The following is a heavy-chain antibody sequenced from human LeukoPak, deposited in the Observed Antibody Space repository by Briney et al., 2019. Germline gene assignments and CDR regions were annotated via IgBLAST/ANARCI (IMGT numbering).Heavy chain of an antibody. CDR2: MNPNSGNT. CDR1: GYTFTSCD. D-gene: IGHD6-19*01. CDR3: TRGSSGRRDN. J-gene: IGHJ4*02. Sequence: ASVKVSCKASGYTFTSCDINWVRQAPGQGLEWMGWMNPNSGNTGYGQSFQGRITMTRDISVGTAYMELSNLTSEDTAIYYCTRGSSGRRDNWGQGTLVTVSA. V-gene: IGHV1-8*01.